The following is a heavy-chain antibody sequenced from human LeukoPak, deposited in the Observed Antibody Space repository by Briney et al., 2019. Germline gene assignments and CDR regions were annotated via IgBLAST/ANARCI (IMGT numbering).Heavy chain of an antibody. D-gene: IGHD2-2*03. CDR3: ARNLGGYCSRTSCYVDY. V-gene: IGHV1-46*01. J-gene: IGHJ4*02. Sequence: ASVKVSCKASGYTFTGYYMHWVRQAPGQGLEWMGIINPSGGSTSYAQKFQGRVTMTRDTSTSAVYMELSSLRSEDTAVYYCARNLGGYCSRTSCYVDYWGQGTLVTVSS. CDR2: INPSGGST. CDR1: GYTFTGYY.